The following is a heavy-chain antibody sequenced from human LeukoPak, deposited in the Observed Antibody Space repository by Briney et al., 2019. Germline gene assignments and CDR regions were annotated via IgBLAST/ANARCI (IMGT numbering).Heavy chain of an antibody. CDR3: AREFSGYYSY. J-gene: IGHJ4*02. CDR1: GYSISSGYY. CDR2: IYTSGST. V-gene: IGHV4-4*07. Sequence: PSETLSLTCVVSGYSISSGYYWSWIRQPAGKGLEWIGRIYTSGSTNYNPSLKSRVTMSVDTSKNQFSLKLSSVTAADTAVYYCAREFSGYYSYWGQGTLVTVSS. D-gene: IGHD3-22*01.